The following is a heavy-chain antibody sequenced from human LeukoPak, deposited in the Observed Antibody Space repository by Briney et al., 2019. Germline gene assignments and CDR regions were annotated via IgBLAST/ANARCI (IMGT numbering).Heavy chain of an antibody. J-gene: IGHJ4*02. D-gene: IGHD2-21*01. CDR1: GFSFNNYV. CDR3: AKTVVVITFRFDS. Sequence: GGSLRLSCAASGFSFNNYVMSWVRQAPGKGLEWVSAISGDGARTYYADSVKGRFTISRDSSKNTLDLQMNSLRAEDTAIYYCAKTVVVITFRFDSWGQGSLVTVSS. CDR2: ISGDGART. V-gene: IGHV3-23*01.